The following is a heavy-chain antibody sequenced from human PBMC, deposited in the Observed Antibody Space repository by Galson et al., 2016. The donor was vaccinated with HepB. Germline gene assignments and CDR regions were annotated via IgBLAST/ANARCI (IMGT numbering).Heavy chain of an antibody. V-gene: IGHV3-21*01. CDR1: GFTFNMYT. CDR3: ARVVTPMAAANRGFGS. J-gene: IGHJ5*02. Sequence: SLRLSCAASGFTFNMYTMTWVRQAPGKGLEWVSSITPGSAYTHFADSVKGRLTISRDDAENSLYLHMNSLRAEDTALYYCARVVTPMAAANRGFGSWGQGTQVVVSS. D-gene: IGHD6-13*01. CDR2: ITPGSAYT.